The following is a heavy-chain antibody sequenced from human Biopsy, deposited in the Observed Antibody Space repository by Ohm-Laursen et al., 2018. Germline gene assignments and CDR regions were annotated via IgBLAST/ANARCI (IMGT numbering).Heavy chain of an antibody. CDR1: GGSFTGHY. CDR3: ARGSNDFGGLYFPR. CDR2: ISYTGYT. J-gene: IGHJ4*02. V-gene: IGHV4-59*11. Sequence: TLSLTCTVSGGSFTGHYWSWIRQPPGKGLGWIGHISYTGYTSYNASLKSRVTISVDTSRNHFSLRLGSLTAADTAVYYCARGSNDFGGLYFPRWGQGTLLTVSS. D-gene: IGHD4-23*01.